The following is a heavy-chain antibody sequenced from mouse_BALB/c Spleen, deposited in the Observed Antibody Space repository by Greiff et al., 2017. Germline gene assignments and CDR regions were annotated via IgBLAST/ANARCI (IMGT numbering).Heavy chain of an antibody. CDR2: IYPGNSDT. D-gene: IGHD3-2*01. V-gene: IGHV1-5*01. J-gene: IGHJ3*01. CDR3: TRQTARAMAWFAY. Sequence: EVKLVESGTVLARPGASVKMSCKASGYTFTSYWMHWVKQRPGQGLEWIGAIYPGNSDTSYNQKFKGKAKLTAVTSTSTAYMELSSLTNEDSAVYYCTRQTARAMAWFAYWGQGTLVTVSA. CDR1: GYTFTSYW.